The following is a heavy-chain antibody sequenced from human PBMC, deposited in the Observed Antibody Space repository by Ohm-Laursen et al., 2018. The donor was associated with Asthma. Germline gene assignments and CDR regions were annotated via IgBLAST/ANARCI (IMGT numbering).Heavy chain of an antibody. V-gene: IGHV3-21*01. CDR3: ARIGSEWELPGREYSLHH. Sequence: SLRLSCAAPGYTFSRYGIHWVRQVPGKGLEWVASISTASTFIYYADSVRGRFTTSRDNAKNSVYLQMNSLRAEDTALYYCARIGSEWELPGREYSLHHWGQGTQVTVSS. J-gene: IGHJ1*01. D-gene: IGHD1-26*01. CDR2: ISTASTFI. CDR1: GYTFSRYG.